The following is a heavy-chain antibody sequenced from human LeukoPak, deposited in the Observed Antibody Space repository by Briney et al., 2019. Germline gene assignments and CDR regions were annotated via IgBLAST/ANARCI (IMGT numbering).Heavy chain of an antibody. J-gene: IGHJ4*02. CDR3: ARGSGPRYCSSTSCYRVDY. CDR1: GYTFTGYY. CDR2: INPNSGGT. Sequence: ASVRVSCKASGYTFTGYYMHWVRQAPGQGLEWMGWINPNSGGTNYAQKFQGRVTMTRDTSISTAYMELSRLRSDDTAVYYCARGSGPRYCSSTSCYRVDYWGQGTLVTVSS. V-gene: IGHV1-2*02. D-gene: IGHD2-2*02.